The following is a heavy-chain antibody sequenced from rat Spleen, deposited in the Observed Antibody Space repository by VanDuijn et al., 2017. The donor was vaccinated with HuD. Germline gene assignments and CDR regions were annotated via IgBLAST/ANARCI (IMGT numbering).Heavy chain of an antibody. CDR3: ARHPGHYDILIDY. CDR1: GFTFSDYG. D-gene: IGHD1-11*01. V-gene: IGHV5-29*01. J-gene: IGHJ2*01. Sequence: EVQLVESGGGLVQPGRSMKLSCAASGFTFSDYGMAWVLQAPTTGLEWVATISYDGGSTYYRDSVKGRFTISRDNTKCTLYLQMDSLTSEDTATYYCARHPGHYDILIDYWGQGVMVTVSS. CDR2: ISYDGGST.